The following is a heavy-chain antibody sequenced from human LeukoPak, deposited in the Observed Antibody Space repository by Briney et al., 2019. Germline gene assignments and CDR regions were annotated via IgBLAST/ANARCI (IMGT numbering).Heavy chain of an antibody. CDR2: ISAYNGNT. V-gene: IGHV1-18*01. CDR3: ARVVEMATILETRRNYYYYYYMDV. Sequence: ASVKVSCKASGYTFTSYGISWVRQAPGHGLEWMGWISAYNGNTKYEKKLKGRVTMTTDTSTSTADMEVRSLRSDDTAVYYCARVVEMATILETRRNYYYYYYMDVWGKGTTVTVSS. D-gene: IGHD5-24*01. J-gene: IGHJ6*03. CDR1: GYTFTSYG.